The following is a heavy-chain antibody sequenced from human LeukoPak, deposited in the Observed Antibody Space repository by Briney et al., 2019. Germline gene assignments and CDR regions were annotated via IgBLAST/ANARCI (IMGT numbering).Heavy chain of an antibody. Sequence: GESLKISCKGSGYRFTSYWIGWVRQMPGKGLEWMGIIYPGDSDTRYSPSFQGQVTISVDKSIRTAYLQWSSLKASDTAIYYCARKEERRPFDYWGQGTLVTVSS. V-gene: IGHV5-51*01. CDR1: GYRFTSYW. D-gene: IGHD1-1*01. CDR3: ARKEERRPFDY. CDR2: IYPGDSDT. J-gene: IGHJ4*02.